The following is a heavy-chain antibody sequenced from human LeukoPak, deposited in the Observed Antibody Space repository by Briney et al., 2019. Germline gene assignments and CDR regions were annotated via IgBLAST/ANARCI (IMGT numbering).Heavy chain of an antibody. V-gene: IGHV7-4-1*02. CDR1: GYTFTSYA. J-gene: IGHJ6*03. CDR3: ARGETTLGLHYMDV. CDR2: INTNTGNP. Sequence: ASVKVSCKASGYTFTSYAMNWVRQAPGQGLEWMGWINTNTGNPTYAQGFTGRFVFSLDTSVSTAYLQISSLKAEDTAVYYCARGETTLGLHYMDVWGKGTTVTVSS. D-gene: IGHD4-11*01.